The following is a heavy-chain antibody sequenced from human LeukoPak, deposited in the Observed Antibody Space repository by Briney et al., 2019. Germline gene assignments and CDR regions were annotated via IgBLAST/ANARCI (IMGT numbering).Heavy chain of an antibody. D-gene: IGHD4-11*01. CDR1: GFNFSKND. V-gene: IGHV3-13*01. CDR2: ICVGGDT. CDR3: AKAFDYNGLRGEGGSFDC. Sequence: GGSLRLSCVASGFNFSKNDMHWVRQTPERGLEWVSAICVGGDTYYADPVKGRFTISRENGKNSVYLQMNSLRAGDTAVYFCAKAFDYNGLRGEGGSFDCWGQGALVTVSS. J-gene: IGHJ4*02.